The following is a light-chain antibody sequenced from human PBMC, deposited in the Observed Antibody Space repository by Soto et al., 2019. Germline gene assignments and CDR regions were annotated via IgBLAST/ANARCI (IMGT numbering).Light chain of an antibody. Sequence: QSVLTQPASVSGSPGQSITISCTGTSSNVGSYKLVSWYQQHPGKAPKLMIFEVNKRPSGVSNRFSGSKSGNTASLTVSGLQADDEADYYCSSYAGSDVFVFGTGTKVTVL. V-gene: IGLV2-14*02. CDR1: SSNVGSYKL. CDR3: SSYAGSDVFV. CDR2: EVN. J-gene: IGLJ1*01.